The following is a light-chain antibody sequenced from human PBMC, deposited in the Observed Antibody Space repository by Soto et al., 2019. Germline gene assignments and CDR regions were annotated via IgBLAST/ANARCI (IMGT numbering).Light chain of an antibody. CDR2: DAS. CDR1: QNMSVW. J-gene: IGKJ2*01. CDR3: QQYDSSSPT. Sequence: DIQMTQSPSTLAASVGDGVTITCRASQNMSVWLAWYQQRPGKAPKFLIYDASSLETGVPSRFSGSGSGTEFTLTIRSLQPDDFATYYCQQYDSSSPTFGQGTKLEIK. V-gene: IGKV1-5*01.